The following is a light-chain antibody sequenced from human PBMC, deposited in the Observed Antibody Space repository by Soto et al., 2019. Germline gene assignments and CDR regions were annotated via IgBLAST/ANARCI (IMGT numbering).Light chain of an antibody. Sequence: DIQMTQSPSALSASEGDRVTITCRASQSITNYLNWYQHKPGQAPNLLIYAASTLQAGVPSRFSGSGSGTDFTLTISSLQPGDFATYYCQQTYSTPPWTFGQGTKVDIK. CDR2: AAS. J-gene: IGKJ1*01. V-gene: IGKV1-39*01. CDR1: QSITNY. CDR3: QQTYSTPPWT.